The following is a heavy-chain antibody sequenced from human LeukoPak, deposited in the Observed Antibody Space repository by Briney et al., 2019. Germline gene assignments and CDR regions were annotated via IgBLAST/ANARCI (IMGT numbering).Heavy chain of an antibody. J-gene: IGHJ4*02. V-gene: IGHV3-53*01. CDR3: AKVGNSGYVFFHFDY. CDR2: IYSGGST. D-gene: IGHD5-12*01. CDR1: GFTVSSNY. Sequence: AGGSLRLSCAASGFTVSSNYMSWVRQAPGKGLEWVSVIYSGGSTYYADSVKGRFTISRDNSKNTLYLQMNSLRAEDTAVYYCAKVGNSGYVFFHFDYWGQGTLVTVSS.